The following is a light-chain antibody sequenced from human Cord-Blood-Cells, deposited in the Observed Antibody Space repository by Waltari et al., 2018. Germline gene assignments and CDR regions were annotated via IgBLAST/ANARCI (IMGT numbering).Light chain of an antibody. V-gene: IGKV3-20*01. CDR3: QQYGSSPLT. CDR2: GAS. Sequence: EIVLTQSPGTLSLSPGERATLSCRASQSVRSSYLAWYQQKPGQAPRLLISGASSRATGIPDRFSGSGSGTDFTLTISRLEPEDFAVYYCQQYGSSPLTFGPGAKVDIK. CDR1: QSVRSSY. J-gene: IGKJ3*01.